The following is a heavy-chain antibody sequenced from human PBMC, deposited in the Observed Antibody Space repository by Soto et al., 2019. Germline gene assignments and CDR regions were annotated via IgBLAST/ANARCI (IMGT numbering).Heavy chain of an antibody. CDR2: IYPGDSDT. V-gene: IGHV5-51*01. Sequence: PGESLKISCKGSGYSFSSCWIGWVRQMPGKGLEWMGIIYPGDSDTRYSPSFEGQVTISVDKSISTAYLQWSSLKASDTAMYFCAKHTTYFYYGMDVWGQGTTVTVSS. CDR3: AKHTTYFYYGMDV. J-gene: IGHJ6*02. CDR1: GYSFSSCW.